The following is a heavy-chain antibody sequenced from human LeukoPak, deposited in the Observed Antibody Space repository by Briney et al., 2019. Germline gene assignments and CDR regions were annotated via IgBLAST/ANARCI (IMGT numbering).Heavy chain of an antibody. J-gene: IGHJ4*02. CDR3: ARDFDGPRASDY. V-gene: IGHV3-74*01. D-gene: IGHD4-17*01. CDR1: GFTFSYFW. Sequence: GGSLRLSCAASGFTFSYFWMRWFRQTPGKGLVWVSCINTDGSYSSHADSVKGRFTISRDNVRNTLYLQMNSLRAEDSAVYYCARDFDGPRASDYWGQGISVTVSS. CDR2: INTDGSYS.